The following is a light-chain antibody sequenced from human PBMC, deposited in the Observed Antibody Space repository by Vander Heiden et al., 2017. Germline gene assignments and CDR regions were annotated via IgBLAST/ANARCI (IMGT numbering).Light chain of an antibody. CDR2: DVN. J-gene: IGLJ3*02. CDR1: SSDVGKYNH. CDR3: SSNAGSNNLV. Sequence: QSALTQPPSASGSPGQSVTLSCAGTSSDVGKYNHVSWYQQHPGKAPKLMIYDVNRRASGVPHRFSGSKSANTASLTVSGLQAEDEAVYYCSSNAGSNNLVFGGGTRLTVL. V-gene: IGLV2-8*01.